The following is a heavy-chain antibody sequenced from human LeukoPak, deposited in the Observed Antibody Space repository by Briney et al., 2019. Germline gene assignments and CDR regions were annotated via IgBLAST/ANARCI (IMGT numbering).Heavy chain of an antibody. D-gene: IGHD5-24*01. J-gene: IGHJ4*02. Sequence: PSETLSLTCTVSGGSISSYYWSWIRQPPGKGLGWIAYIYYSGSTNYNPSLKSRVTISVDTSKNQFSLKLSSVTAADTAVYYCARQEMATTHFDYWGQGTLVTVSS. V-gene: IGHV4-59*01. CDR3: ARQEMATTHFDY. CDR2: IYYSGST. CDR1: GGSISSYY.